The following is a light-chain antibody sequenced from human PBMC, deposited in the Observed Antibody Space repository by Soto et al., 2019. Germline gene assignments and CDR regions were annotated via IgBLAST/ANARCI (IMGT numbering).Light chain of an antibody. J-gene: IGKJ1*01. CDR2: DAS. CDR1: QSLSSNF. V-gene: IGKV3-20*01. CDR3: QQYGSSPRT. Sequence: EIVLTQSPGTLSSSPGERATLSCRASQSLSSNFLAWYQQKPGQAPRLLIYDASSRATGIPDRFSGSGSGTDFTLTISRLEPEDFAVYYCQQYGSSPRTFGQGTQVEIK.